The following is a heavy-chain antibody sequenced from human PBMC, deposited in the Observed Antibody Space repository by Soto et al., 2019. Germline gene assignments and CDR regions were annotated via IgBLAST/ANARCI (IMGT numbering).Heavy chain of an antibody. V-gene: IGHV4-59*01. CDR1: GGSISSNY. CDR3: ARYRREAVAGYTLDN. CDR2: VYNSGST. D-gene: IGHD6-13*01. J-gene: IGHJ4*02. Sequence: SETLSLTCTVSGGSISSNYWTWIRQPPGKGLEWIGYVYNSGSTNYNPSLKSRVTISEDTSKSQFSLKVNSMTAADMAVYYCARYRREAVAGYTLDNWGQGILVTVSS.